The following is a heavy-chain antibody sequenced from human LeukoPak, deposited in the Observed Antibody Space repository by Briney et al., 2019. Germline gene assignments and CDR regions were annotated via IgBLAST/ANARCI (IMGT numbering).Heavy chain of an antibody. D-gene: IGHD5-24*01. V-gene: IGHV4-34*01. CDR3: AREMATITLGYFQH. CDR1: GGSFSGYY. J-gene: IGHJ1*01. Sequence: NPSETLSLTCAVYGGSFSGYYWSWIRQPPGKGLEWIGEINHSGSTNYNPSLKSRVTISVDTSKNQFSLKLSSVTAADTAVYYCAREMATITLGYFQHWGQGTLVTVSS. CDR2: INHSGST.